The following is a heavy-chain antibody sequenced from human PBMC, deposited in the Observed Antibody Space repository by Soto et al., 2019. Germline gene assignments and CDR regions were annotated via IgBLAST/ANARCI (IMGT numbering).Heavy chain of an antibody. CDR2: ISSSSSYI. D-gene: IGHD3-22*01. CDR1: AYTFPNYC. V-gene: IGHV3-21*01. CDR3: ARYYDSSDAFGI. Sequence: SAYTFPNYCISWVRQAPGKGLEWVSSISSSSSYIYYADSVKGRFTISRDNAKNSLYLQMNSLRAEDTAVYYCARYYDSSDAFGIWGQGTMVTVSS. J-gene: IGHJ3*02.